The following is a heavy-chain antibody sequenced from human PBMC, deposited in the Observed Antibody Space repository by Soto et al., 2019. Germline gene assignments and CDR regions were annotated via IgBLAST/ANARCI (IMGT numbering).Heavy chain of an antibody. CDR3: ARDLAVGAYAHFDY. CDR1: GFTFNSYS. D-gene: IGHD1-26*01. CDR2: IGGSSNSI. J-gene: IGHJ4*02. Sequence: LRLSCAASGFTFNSYSMDWVRQAPGKGLEWVSYIGGSSNSIYYADSVKGRFTVSRDNAKNSLYLQMNSLRDEDTAVYYCARDLAVGAYAHFDYWGQGTLVTV. V-gene: IGHV3-48*02.